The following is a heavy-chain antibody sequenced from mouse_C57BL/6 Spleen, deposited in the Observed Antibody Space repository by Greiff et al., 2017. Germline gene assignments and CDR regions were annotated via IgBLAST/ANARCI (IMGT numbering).Heavy chain of an antibody. J-gene: IGHJ1*03. CDR2: ISDGGSYT. Sequence: EVKLVESGGGLVKPGGSLKLSCAASGFTFSSYAMSWVRQTPEKRLEWVATISDGGSYTYYPDNVKGRFTISRDNAKNNLYLQMSHLKSEDTAMYYCAREGKLKDWYFDVWGTGTTVTVSS. CDR1: GFTFSSYA. CDR3: AREGKLKDWYFDV. V-gene: IGHV5-4*01.